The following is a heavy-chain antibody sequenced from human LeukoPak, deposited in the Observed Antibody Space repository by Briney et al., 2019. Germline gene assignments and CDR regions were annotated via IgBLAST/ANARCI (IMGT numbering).Heavy chain of an antibody. V-gene: IGHV3-33*06. CDR2: IWYDGSNK. Sequence: GGSLRLSCAASGFSFSSYSMHWVRQAPGKGLEWVAVIWYDGSNKYYVDSVKGRFTISRDNSKNTLYLQMNSLRAEDTAVYYCTKGELLLSASDFWGQGTLVTVSS. CDR1: GFSFSSYS. J-gene: IGHJ4*02. D-gene: IGHD2-15*01. CDR3: TKGELLLSASDF.